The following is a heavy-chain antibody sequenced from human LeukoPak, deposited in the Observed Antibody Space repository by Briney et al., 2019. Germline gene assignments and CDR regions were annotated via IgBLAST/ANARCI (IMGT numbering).Heavy chain of an antibody. CDR2: IKSQTDGGTT. Sequence: GGSLRLSCAASGFTFSSYSMNWVRQAPGKGLEWVGRIKSQTDGGTTDYAAPVKGRFTISRDDSKNTLYLQMNSLKTEDTAVYYCTTKTIAPGYWGQGTLVTVSS. CDR1: GFTFSSYS. CDR3: TTKTIAPGY. D-gene: IGHD2-21*01. V-gene: IGHV3-15*01. J-gene: IGHJ4*02.